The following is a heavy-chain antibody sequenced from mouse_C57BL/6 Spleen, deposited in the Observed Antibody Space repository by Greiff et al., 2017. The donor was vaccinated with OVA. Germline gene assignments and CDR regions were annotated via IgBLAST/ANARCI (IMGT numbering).Heavy chain of an antibody. CDR3: ARELDFDD. CDR1: GYAFSSSW. Sequence: QVQLQQSGPELVKPGASVKISCKASGYAFSSSWMNWVKQRPGKGLEWIGRIYPGDGDTNYNGKFKGKATLTADKSSSTAYMQLSSLTSEDSAVYFCARELDFDDWGQGTTLTVSS. V-gene: IGHV1-82*01. D-gene: IGHD1-3*01. J-gene: IGHJ2*01. CDR2: IYPGDGDT.